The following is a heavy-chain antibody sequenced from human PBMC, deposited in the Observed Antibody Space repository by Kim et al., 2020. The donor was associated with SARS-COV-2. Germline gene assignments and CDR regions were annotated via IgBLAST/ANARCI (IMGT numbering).Heavy chain of an antibody. CDR2: ISGSGGST. J-gene: IGHJ4*02. V-gene: IGHV3-23*01. CDR1: GFTFSSYA. Sequence: GGSLRLSCAASGFTFSSYAMSWVRQAPGKGLEWVSAISGSGGSTYYADSVKGRFTISRDNSKNTLYLQMNSLRAEDTAVYYCAKDSRKGYCSGGSCYSDFDYWGQGTLVTVSS. CDR3: AKDSRKGYCSGGSCYSDFDY. D-gene: IGHD2-15*01.